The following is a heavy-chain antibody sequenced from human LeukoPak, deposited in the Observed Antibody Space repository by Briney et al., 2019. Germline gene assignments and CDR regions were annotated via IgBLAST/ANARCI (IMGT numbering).Heavy chain of an antibody. J-gene: IGHJ2*01. CDR3: AKRGSTYLNWYFDL. CDR2: ISSSSSRT. D-gene: IGHD2/OR15-2a*01. CDR1: GFTFSSSS. V-gene: IGHV3-23*01. Sequence: GGSLRLSCAASGFTFSSSSMNWVRQAPGMGLEWVSGISSSSSRTYYAESVKGRFTISRDNSENTLFLQMSSLRAEDTAVYYCAKRGSTYLNWYFDLWGRGSLVTVSS.